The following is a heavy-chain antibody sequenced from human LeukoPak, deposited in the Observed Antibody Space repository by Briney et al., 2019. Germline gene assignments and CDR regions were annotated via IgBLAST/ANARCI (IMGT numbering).Heavy chain of an antibody. CDR2: IKQNGRGK. J-gene: IGHJ6*02. D-gene: IGHD6-13*01. V-gene: IGHV3-7*01. Sequence: GGSLRLSCAASGFTLSGHWMSWVRQAPGKGLECVANIKQNGRGKYYVDSVKGRFTISTDKATNSLYMQMNSLRAEDTAVYYCARIGSEYSSSWYYYYYGMDVWGQGTTVTVSS. CDR1: GFTLSGHW. CDR3: ARIGSEYSSSWYYYYYGMDV.